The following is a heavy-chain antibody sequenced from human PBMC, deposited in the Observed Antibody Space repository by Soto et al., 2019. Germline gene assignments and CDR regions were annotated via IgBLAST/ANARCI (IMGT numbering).Heavy chain of an antibody. CDR3: ARDLRRIAARPDLPPRSYYYYYYGMDV. Sequence: GASVKVSCKASGGTFSSYAISWVRQAPGQGLEWMGGIIPIFGTANYAQKFQGRVTITADESTSTAYMELSSLRSEDTAVYYCARDLRRIAARPDLPPRSYYYYYYGMDVWGQGTTVTVSS. V-gene: IGHV1-69*13. J-gene: IGHJ6*02. CDR2: IIPIFGTA. CDR1: GGTFSSYA. D-gene: IGHD6-6*01.